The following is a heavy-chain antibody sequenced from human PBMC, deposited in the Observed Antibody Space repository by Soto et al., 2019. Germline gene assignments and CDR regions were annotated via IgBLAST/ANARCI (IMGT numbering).Heavy chain of an antibody. J-gene: IGHJ6*03. CDR2: ISAYNGNT. D-gene: IGHD2-2*01. V-gene: IGHV1-18*01. CDR3: ARLDVGCSSFYFCGFYYYHYMDG. CDR1: GYTFTSYG. Sequence: SVKVSCKASGYTFTSYGISWVRQAPGQGLEWMGWISAYNGNTNYAQKLQGRVTMTTDTSTSTAYMELRSLRSDDTAVYYCARLDVGCSSFYFCGFYYYHYMDGLGKGTTVTVSS.